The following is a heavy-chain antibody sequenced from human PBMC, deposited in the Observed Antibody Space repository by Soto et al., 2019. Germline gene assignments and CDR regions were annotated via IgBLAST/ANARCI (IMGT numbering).Heavy chain of an antibody. Sequence: QVTLKESGPTLVKPTQTLTLTCTVSGLSLRTTGVGVGWVRQPPGKALEWLALVYWDDDKRYSPSLRSRLTIAKDISEKQVVLTMTNIDTVDTATYYCVQSRCGGDCLEIYSSHAYNGLDVWGQWTTVTVSS. CDR2: VYWDDDK. CDR1: GLSLRTTGVG. CDR3: VQSRCGGDCLEIYSSHAYNGLDV. V-gene: IGHV2-5*02. D-gene: IGHD2-21*02. J-gene: IGHJ6*02.